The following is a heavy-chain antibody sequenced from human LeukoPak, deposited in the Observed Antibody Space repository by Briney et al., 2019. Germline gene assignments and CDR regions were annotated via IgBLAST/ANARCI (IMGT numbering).Heavy chain of an antibody. D-gene: IGHD4-11*01. J-gene: IGHJ4*02. Sequence: GRSLRLSCAASGFTFSSYGMHWVRQAPGKGLEWVAVISYDGNNKYYADSVKGRFTISRDNSKNTLYLQMNSLRAEDTAVYYCARPTVTFFDYWGQGTLVTVSS. CDR2: ISYDGNNK. CDR3: ARPTVTFFDY. CDR1: GFTFSSYG. V-gene: IGHV3-30*03.